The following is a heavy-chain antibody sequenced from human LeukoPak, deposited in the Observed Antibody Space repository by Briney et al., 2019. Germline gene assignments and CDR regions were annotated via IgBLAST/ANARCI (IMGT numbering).Heavy chain of an antibody. CDR3: AKDIRPYCSSTSCPSSAFDI. Sequence: GGSLRLSCAASGFTFSSYAMSWVRQAPGKGLEWVSAISGSGGSTYYADSVKGRFTISRDNSKNTLYLQMNSLRAEDTAVYYCAKDIRPYCSSTSCPSSAFDIWGQGTMVTVSS. V-gene: IGHV3-23*01. CDR1: GFTFSSYA. D-gene: IGHD2-2*01. CDR2: ISGSGGST. J-gene: IGHJ3*02.